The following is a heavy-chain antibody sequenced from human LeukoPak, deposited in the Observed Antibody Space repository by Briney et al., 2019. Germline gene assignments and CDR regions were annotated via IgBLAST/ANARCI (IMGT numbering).Heavy chain of an antibody. Sequence: ASVKVSCKASGYTFTDYYMHWVRQAPGQGLEWMGWINPNSGGTNYAQKFQGRVTMTRDTSISTAYMELSRLRSDDTAVYYCARSQMVRGVIPIDYWGQGTLVTVSS. V-gene: IGHV1-2*02. J-gene: IGHJ4*02. D-gene: IGHD3-10*01. CDR2: INPNSGGT. CDR3: ARSQMVRGVIPIDY. CDR1: GYTFTDYY.